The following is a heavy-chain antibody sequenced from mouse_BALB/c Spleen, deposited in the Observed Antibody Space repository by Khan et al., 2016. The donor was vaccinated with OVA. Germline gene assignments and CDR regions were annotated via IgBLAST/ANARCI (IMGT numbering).Heavy chain of an antibody. V-gene: IGHV9-3-1*01. Sequence: QIQLVQSGPELKKPGETVKISCKASGYTSTNYGMNWVKQAPGKGLKWMGLINTYTGEPTYADDFKGRFAFSLETSANTAYLQINILKNEDTARYSAAKPPYFSYVMVYWGQGTSVTVSS. J-gene: IGHJ4*01. CDR2: INTYTGEP. CDR1: GYTSTNYG. D-gene: IGHD2-10*01. CDR3: AKPPYFSYVMVY.